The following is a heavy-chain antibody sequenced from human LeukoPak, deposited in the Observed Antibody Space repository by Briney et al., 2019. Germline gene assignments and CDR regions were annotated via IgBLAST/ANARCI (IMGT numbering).Heavy chain of an antibody. Sequence: TSVKVSCKASGFTFTSSAVQWVRQARGQRLEWIGWIVVGSGNTNCAQKFQERVTITRDMSTSTAYMELSSLRSEDTAVYYCAARPDYYDSSGYSYYFDYWGQGTLVTVSS. J-gene: IGHJ4*02. CDR3: AARPDYYDSSGYSYYFDY. V-gene: IGHV1-58*01. CDR2: IVVGSGNT. D-gene: IGHD3-22*01. CDR1: GFTFTSSA.